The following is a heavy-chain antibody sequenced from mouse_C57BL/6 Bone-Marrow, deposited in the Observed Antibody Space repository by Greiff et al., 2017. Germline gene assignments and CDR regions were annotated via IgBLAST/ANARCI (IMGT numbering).Heavy chain of an antibody. D-gene: IGHD1-1*01. CDR2: IYPRSGNT. V-gene: IGHV1-81*01. J-gene: IGHJ2*01. CDR3: ARNYYYGSSLYFDY. Sequence: VQLQQSGAELARPGASVKLSCKASGYTFTSYGISWVKQRTGQGLEWIGEIYPRSGNTYYNEKFKGKATLTADKSSSTAYMELRSLTSEDSAVXFCARNYYYGSSLYFDYWGQGTTLTVSS. CDR1: GYTFTSYG.